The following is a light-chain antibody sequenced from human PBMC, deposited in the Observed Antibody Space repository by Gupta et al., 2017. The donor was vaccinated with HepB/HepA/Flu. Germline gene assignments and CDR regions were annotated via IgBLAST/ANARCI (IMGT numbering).Light chain of an antibody. CDR3: RQWVHLPLT. Sequence: DIVLTHPPLSLSVTPGQPASISCKSSQSRRQIGGKIYLYWYLQKPGQPPQLLIDEASSRVSGVPDRFSGRGSGTDFTLKISRVEAEDVGIYYCRQWVHLPLTFGRGTKVEIK. J-gene: IGKJ4*01. CDR2: EAS. CDR1: QSRRQIGGKIY. V-gene: IGKV2-29*03.